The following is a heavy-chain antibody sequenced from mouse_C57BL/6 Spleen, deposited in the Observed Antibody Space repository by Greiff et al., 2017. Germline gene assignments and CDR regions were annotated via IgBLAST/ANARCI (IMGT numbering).Heavy chain of an antibody. Sequence: QVQLQQSGPELVRPGASVKISCKAPGYTFTSHWMQWVRQRPGQGLEWIGEIFPGSGSTYYNEKFKGKATLTVDTSSSTAYMQLSSLTSEDSAVYCCARRPVVVDYYAMDYWGQGTSVTVSS. D-gene: IGHD1-1*01. V-gene: IGHV1-56*01. J-gene: IGHJ4*01. CDR3: ARRPVVVDYYAMDY. CDR2: IFPGSGST. CDR1: GYTFTSHW.